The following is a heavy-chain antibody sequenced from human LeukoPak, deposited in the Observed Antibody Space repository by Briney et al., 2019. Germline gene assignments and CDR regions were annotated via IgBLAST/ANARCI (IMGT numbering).Heavy chain of an antibody. V-gene: IGHV4-59*08. CDR1: GGSISSYY. D-gene: IGHD1-26*01. CDR2: IYYSGST. Sequence: SETLSLTCTVSGGSISSYYWSWIRQPPGKGLEWIGYIYYSGSTNYNPSLKSRVTISVDTSKNQFSLKLSSVTAADTAVYYCARGVVGATGYFDYWGQGTLDTVSS. CDR3: ARGVVGATGYFDY. J-gene: IGHJ4*02.